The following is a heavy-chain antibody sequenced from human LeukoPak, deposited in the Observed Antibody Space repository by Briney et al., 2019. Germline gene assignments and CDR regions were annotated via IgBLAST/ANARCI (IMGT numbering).Heavy chain of an antibody. CDR2: IYYSGST. Sequence: SETLSLTCTVSGGSISGYYWSWIRQPPGKGLEWIGYIYYSGSTNYNPSLKGRVTISLDTAKNQFSLKLSSVTAADTAVYYCARESGSTGYFSNFDYWGQGTLVTVSS. CDR1: GGSISGYY. CDR3: ARESGSTGYFSNFDY. J-gene: IGHJ4*02. V-gene: IGHV4-59*01. D-gene: IGHD3-22*01.